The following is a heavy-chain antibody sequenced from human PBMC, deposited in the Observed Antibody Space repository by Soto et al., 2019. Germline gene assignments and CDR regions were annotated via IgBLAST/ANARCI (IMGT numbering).Heavy chain of an antibody. CDR1: GFTFGDYA. V-gene: IGHV3-9*01. D-gene: IGHD2-15*01. CDR3: AREFKGDPVIVAAARGSYFDS. Sequence: PGGSLRLSCAASGFTFGDYAMHWVRQAPGKGLEWVSGLSWNNGGIDYADSVKGRFTISRDNAKNSLYLQMNSLGADDSAMYYCAREFKGDPVIVAAARGSYFDSWGQGTLVTVSS. J-gene: IGHJ4*02. CDR2: LSWNNGGI.